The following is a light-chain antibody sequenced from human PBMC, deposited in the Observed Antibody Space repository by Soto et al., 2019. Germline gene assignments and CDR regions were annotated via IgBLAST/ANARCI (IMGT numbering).Light chain of an antibody. CDR1: QSISTW. CDR3: QQYDSYSRT. Sequence: DIQMTQSPSTLSASVGDRVTITCRASQSISTWLAWYQQKPGKAPKLLIYKASSLESGVPSRFSGSGSGTEFTLTISRLQADDFATYYCQQYDSYSRTCGQGTKVEIK. V-gene: IGKV1-5*03. CDR2: KAS. J-gene: IGKJ1*01.